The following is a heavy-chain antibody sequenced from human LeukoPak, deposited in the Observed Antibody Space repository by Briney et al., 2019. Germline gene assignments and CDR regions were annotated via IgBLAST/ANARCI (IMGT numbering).Heavy chain of an antibody. CDR1: GSTFSSSA. Sequence: GGSLRLSCGASGSTFSSSAMHWVRQGPGKGLEWVAYIAHHGNNKYYADSVKGRFTISRDNSKGSLYLQMNSLRADDTAVYYCAKDGSWSCTDWGQGALVRVSS. CDR2: IAHHGNNK. J-gene: IGHJ4*02. V-gene: IGHV3-30*02. CDR3: AKDGSWSCTD. D-gene: IGHD2-8*02.